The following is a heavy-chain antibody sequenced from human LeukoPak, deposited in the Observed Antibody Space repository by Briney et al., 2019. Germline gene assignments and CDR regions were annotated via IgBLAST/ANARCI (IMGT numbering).Heavy chain of an antibody. D-gene: IGHD3-22*01. CDR1: GFTFSSYW. Sequence: HPGGSLRLSCAASGFTFSSYWMHWVRQAPGKGLVWVSRINSDGSSTTYADSVKGRFTISRDNAKNTLYLQMNSLRAEDTAVYYCARAISYYDSSGYGNYWGQGTLVTVSS. CDR2: INSDGSST. V-gene: IGHV3-74*01. CDR3: ARAISYYDSSGYGNY. J-gene: IGHJ4*02.